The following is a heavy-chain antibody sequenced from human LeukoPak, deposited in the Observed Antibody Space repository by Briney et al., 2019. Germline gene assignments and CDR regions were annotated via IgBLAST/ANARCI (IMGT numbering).Heavy chain of an antibody. V-gene: IGHV3-49*04. CDR2: IRSNAYGGTT. CDR3: SSLNTYYYDTSGYSY. CDR1: GFTFGDYA. D-gene: IGHD3-22*01. Sequence: GGSLRLSCTASGFTFGDYAMNWVRQAPGKGLEWVGFIRSNAYGGTTEYAASVKGRFTISRDDSKSIAYLQMNSLKTEDTAVYYCSSLNTYYYDTSGYSYWGQGTLVTVSS. J-gene: IGHJ4*02.